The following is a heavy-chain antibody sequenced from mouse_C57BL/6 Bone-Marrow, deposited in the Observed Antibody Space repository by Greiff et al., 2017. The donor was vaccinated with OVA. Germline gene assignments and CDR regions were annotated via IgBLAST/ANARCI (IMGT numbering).Heavy chain of an antibody. V-gene: IGHV5-15*01. CDR1: GFTFSDYG. D-gene: IGHD2-1*01. CDR3: ARLYYGNYGAMDY. CDR2: ISNLAYSI. Sequence: DVKLVESGGGLVQPGGSLKLSCAASGFTFSDYGMAWVRQAPRKGPEWVAFISNLAYSIYYADTVTGRFTISRENAKNTLYLEMSSLRSEDTAMYYCARLYYGNYGAMDYWGQGTTLTVSS. J-gene: IGHJ4*01.